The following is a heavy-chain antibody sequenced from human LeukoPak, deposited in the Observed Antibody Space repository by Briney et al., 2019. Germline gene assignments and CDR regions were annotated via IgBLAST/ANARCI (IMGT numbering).Heavy chain of an antibody. D-gene: IGHD6-13*01. J-gene: IGHJ4*02. Sequence: ASVKVSCKASGYTFTSYGISWVRQAPGQGLEWMGWISAYNGNTNYAQKFQGRVTITADKSTSTAYMELSSLRSEDTAVYYCARTYSSSPAIDYWGQGTLVTVSS. V-gene: IGHV1-18*01. CDR1: GYTFTSYG. CDR2: ISAYNGNT. CDR3: ARTYSSSPAIDY.